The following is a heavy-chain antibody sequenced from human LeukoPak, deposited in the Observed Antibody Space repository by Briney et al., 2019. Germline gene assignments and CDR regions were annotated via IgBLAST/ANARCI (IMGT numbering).Heavy chain of an antibody. V-gene: IGHV4-39*07. J-gene: IGHJ4*02. CDR2: IYYSVRT. CDR3: ARLLVDIVAI. Sequence: SETLSLTCTVSGGSISSTSYYWGWIRQPRGKGREWLVNIYYSVRTYYHPSLKSRVTIPVDTSKNQFSLRLSSVTAADTAVYYCARLLVDIVAIWGQGTLVTVSS. D-gene: IGHD5-12*01. CDR1: GGSISSTSYY.